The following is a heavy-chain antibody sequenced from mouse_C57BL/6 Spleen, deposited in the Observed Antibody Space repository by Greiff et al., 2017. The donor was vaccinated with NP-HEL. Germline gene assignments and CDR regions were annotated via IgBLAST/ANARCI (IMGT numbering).Heavy chain of an antibody. V-gene: IGHV1-82*01. CDR3: ARMETAQAVFAY. D-gene: IGHD3-2*02. Sequence: QVQLQQSGPELVKPGASVKISCKASGYAFSSSWMNWVKQRPGKGLEWIGRIYPGDGDTNYNGKFKGKATLTADKSSSTAYMQLSSLTSEDSAVYFCARMETAQAVFAYWGQGTLVTVSA. CDR2: IYPGDGDT. J-gene: IGHJ3*01. CDR1: GYAFSSSW.